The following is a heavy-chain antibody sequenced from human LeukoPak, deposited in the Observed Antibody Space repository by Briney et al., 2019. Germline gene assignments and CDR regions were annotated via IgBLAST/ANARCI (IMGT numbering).Heavy chain of an antibody. V-gene: IGHV3-33*01. J-gene: IGHJ4*02. CDR3: ARGKQGFDY. Sequence: GRSLRLSCAASGFTFSSYGMHWVRQAPGKGLEWVAVIWYDGSNKYYAGSVKGRFTISRDNSKNTLYLQMNSLRAEDTAVYYCARGKQGFDYWGQGTLVTVSS. CDR2: IWYDGSNK. CDR1: GFTFSSYG.